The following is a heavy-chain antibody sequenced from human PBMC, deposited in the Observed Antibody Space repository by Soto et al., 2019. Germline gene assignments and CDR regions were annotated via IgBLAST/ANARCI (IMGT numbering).Heavy chain of an antibody. CDR3: ANHLRGVLMVYAPDY. CDR2: ISGSGGST. V-gene: IGHV3-23*01. D-gene: IGHD2-8*01. CDR1: GFTFSSYA. J-gene: IGHJ4*02. Sequence: GGSLRLSCAASGFTFSSYAMSWVRQAPGKGLEWVSAISGSGGSTYYADSVKGRFTISRDNSKNTLYLQMNSLRAEDTAVYYCANHLRGVLMVYAPDYWGQGTLVTVSS.